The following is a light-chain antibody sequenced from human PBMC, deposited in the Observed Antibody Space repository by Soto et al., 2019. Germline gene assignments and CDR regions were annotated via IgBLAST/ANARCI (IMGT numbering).Light chain of an antibody. J-gene: IGLJ2*01. CDR1: TSNIGTND. CDR3: AVWDDSMRGVG. Sequence: QSVLTQPPSASGTPGQPVTISYSGGTSNIGTNDVSWYQHLPGTAPKLLLYGNNQRPSGVPDLFSGSKSGTSASLAISGLLSDDEAEYYCAVWDDSMRGVGVGGGTKLTV. CDR2: GNN. V-gene: IGLV1-47*01.